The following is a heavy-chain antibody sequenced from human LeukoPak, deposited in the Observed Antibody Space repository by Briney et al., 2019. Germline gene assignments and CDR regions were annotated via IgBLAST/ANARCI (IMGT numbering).Heavy chain of an antibody. J-gene: IGHJ6*03. CDR2: INHSGST. V-gene: IGHV4-34*01. CDR1: GGSFSGYY. Sequence: PSETLSLTCAVYGGSFSGYYWSWIRQPPGKGLEWIGEINHSGSTNYNPSLKSRVTISVDTSKNQFSLKLSSVTAADTAVHYCARGSAPRYYYYYYMDVWGKGTTVTVSS. CDR3: ARGSAPRYYYYYYMDV. D-gene: IGHD6-6*01.